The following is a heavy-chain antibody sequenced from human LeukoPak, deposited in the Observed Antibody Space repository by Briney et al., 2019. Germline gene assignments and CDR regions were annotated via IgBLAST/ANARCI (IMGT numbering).Heavy chain of an antibody. Sequence: PSETLSLTCTVSGGSISSYYWNWIRQPPGQGLEWIGYISNSGITNYNPSLKSRVTISLETSKNQFSLRLTPVTAADTAVYYCAKASVTTAVLFDSWGQGTQVAVSS. CDR1: GGSISSYY. V-gene: IGHV4-59*01. D-gene: IGHD4-23*01. J-gene: IGHJ4*02. CDR3: AKASVTTAVLFDS. CDR2: ISNSGIT.